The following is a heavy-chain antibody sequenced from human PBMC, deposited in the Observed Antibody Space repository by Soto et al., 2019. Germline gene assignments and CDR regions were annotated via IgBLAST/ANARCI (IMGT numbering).Heavy chain of an antibody. CDR3: ATGDYYDSSGYFDY. J-gene: IGHJ4*02. D-gene: IGHD3-22*01. Sequence: LETLSVRCSVSGGSGRSGDYYWSWIRQPPGKGLEWIGYIYYSGSTTYHPSLKSRVTISLDKSKNQFSLNLSSVTAADTAVYYCATGDYYDSSGYFDYWGQGTLVTVSS. V-gene: IGHV4-61*08. CDR1: GGSGRSGDYY. CDR2: IYYSGST.